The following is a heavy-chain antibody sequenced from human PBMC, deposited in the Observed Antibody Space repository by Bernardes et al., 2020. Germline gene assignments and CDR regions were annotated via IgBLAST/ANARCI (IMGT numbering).Heavy chain of an antibody. CDR1: GFTFSSYG. CDR3: AKDLVKGSSLMRWFDP. V-gene: IGHV3-30*18. Sequence: GSLRLSCAASGFTFSSYGMHWVRQAPGKGLEWVAVISYDGSNKYYADSVKGRFTISRDNSKNTLYLQMNSLRAEDTAVYYCAKDLVKGSSLMRWFDPWGQGTLVTVSS. J-gene: IGHJ5*02. D-gene: IGHD1-26*01. CDR2: ISYDGSNK.